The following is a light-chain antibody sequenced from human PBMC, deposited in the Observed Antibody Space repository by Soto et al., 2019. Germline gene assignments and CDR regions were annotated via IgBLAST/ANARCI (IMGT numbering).Light chain of an antibody. CDR3: QQYGSSPT. CDR1: QSVSSSY. J-gene: IGKJ5*01. Sequence: IGLKQSPGTLSLSKGERATLSCRASQSVSSSYLAWYQQKPGQAPRLLIYGASSRATGIPDRFSGSGSGTDFTLTISRLEPEDFAVYYCQQYGSSPTFGQGTRLEIK. CDR2: GAS. V-gene: IGKV3-20*01.